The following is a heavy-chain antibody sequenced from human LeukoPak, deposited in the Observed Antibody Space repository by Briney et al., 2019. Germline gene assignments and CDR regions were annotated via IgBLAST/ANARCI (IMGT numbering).Heavy chain of an antibody. CDR3: ARGGLESPWSGYNAPDF. J-gene: IGHJ4*02. V-gene: IGHV3-64*02. D-gene: IGHD3-3*01. Sequence: GGSLRLSCAASGFIFSNFDMHWVRQAPGKGLEYVSSINAGGGSIYYAASVKGRFTISRDAVKDTLYLQMGSVRIEDTAVYYCARGGLESPWSGYNAPDFWGQGTLVAVSS. CDR2: INAGGGSI. CDR1: GFIFSNFD.